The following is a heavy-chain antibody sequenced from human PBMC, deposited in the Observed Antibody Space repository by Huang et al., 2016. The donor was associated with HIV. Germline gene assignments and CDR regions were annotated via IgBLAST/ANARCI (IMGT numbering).Heavy chain of an antibody. CDR3: AWDPKYHSFPYFRQRRGIEI. D-gene: IGHD3-16*01. CDR2: ISASNGLT. Sequence: QIRLVQSGAEVKKPGASVRVSCQASGYAFSAYGFSWLRQAPGQGPEWVGLISASNGLTNDRQRFQCRVTLTADTATTTVYMELRCVRTDDTSVYYCAWDPKYHSFPYFRQRRGIEIWGQGTLVTVSS. V-gene: IGHV1-18*04. CDR1: GYAFSAYG. J-gene: IGHJ3*02.